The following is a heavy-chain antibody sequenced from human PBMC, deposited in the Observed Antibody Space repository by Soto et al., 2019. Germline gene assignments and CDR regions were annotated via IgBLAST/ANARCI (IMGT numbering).Heavy chain of an antibody. Sequence: ASVKVSCKASGYTFTSYGISWVRQAPGQGLEWMRWISAYNGNTNYAQKLQGRVTVTTDTSTSTAYMELRSLRSDDTAVYYCATYCSGGSCPSNDAFDIWGQGTMVTVSS. D-gene: IGHD2-15*01. V-gene: IGHV1-18*01. CDR3: ATYCSGGSCPSNDAFDI. CDR1: GYTFTSYG. J-gene: IGHJ3*02. CDR2: ISAYNGNT.